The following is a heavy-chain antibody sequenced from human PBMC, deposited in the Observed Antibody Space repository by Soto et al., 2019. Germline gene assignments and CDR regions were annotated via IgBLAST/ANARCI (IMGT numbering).Heavy chain of an antibody. V-gene: IGHV1-69*13. D-gene: IGHD3-16*01. CDR3: ARDLGGSQPGPLRY. CDR1: GGTFSSYA. Sequence: GASVKVSCKASGGTFSSYAISWVRQAPGQGLEWMGGIIPIFGTANYAQKFQGRVTITADESTSTAYMELSSLRSEDTAVYYCARDLGGSQPGPLRYWGQGTLVTVSS. CDR2: IIPIFGTA. J-gene: IGHJ4*02.